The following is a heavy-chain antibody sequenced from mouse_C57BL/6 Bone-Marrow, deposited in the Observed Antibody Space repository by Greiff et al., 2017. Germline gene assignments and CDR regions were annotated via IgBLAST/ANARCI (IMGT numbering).Heavy chain of an antibody. J-gene: IGHJ4*01. CDR3: ARLTTVVANYAMDY. Sequence: DVMLVESGGGLVQPGGSLKLSCAASGFTFSDYGMAWVRQAPRKGPEWVAFISNLAYSIYYADTVTGRFTISRENAKNTLYLEMSSLRSEDTAMYYCARLTTVVANYAMDYWGQGTSVTVSS. D-gene: IGHD1-1*01. CDR2: ISNLAYSI. CDR1: GFTFSDYG. V-gene: IGHV5-15*01.